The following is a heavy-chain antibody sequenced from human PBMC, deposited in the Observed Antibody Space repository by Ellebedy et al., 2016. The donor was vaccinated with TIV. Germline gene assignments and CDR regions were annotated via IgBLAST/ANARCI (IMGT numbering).Heavy chain of an antibody. V-gene: IGHV3-74*01. CDR2: ISYDETTT. D-gene: IGHD3-16*02. J-gene: IGHJ4*02. CDR1: GFTFSHYW. Sequence: PGGSLRLSCAASGFTFSHYWMHWVRQAPGKGLVWVSRISYDETTTGYADSVQGRFTISRDNAKNTVYLQMSSLRAEDTAVYYCARGWGELSLFSFFDYWGQGTLVTASS. CDR3: ARGWGELSLFSFFDY.